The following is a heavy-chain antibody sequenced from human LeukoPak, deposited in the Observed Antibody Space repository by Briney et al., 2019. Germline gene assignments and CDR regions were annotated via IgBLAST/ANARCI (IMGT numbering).Heavy chain of an antibody. D-gene: IGHD3-10*01. V-gene: IGHV3-23*01. J-gene: IGHJ4*02. CDR3: AKGPRSLITMVRGVITPPFDY. CDR1: GFTFSSYA. Sequence: GGSLRLSCAASGFTFSSYAMSWVRRAPGKGLEWVSAISGSGGSTYYADSVKGRFTISRDNSKNTLYLQMNSLRAEDTAVYYCAKGPRSLITMVRGVITPPFDYWGQGTLVTVSS. CDR2: ISGSGGST.